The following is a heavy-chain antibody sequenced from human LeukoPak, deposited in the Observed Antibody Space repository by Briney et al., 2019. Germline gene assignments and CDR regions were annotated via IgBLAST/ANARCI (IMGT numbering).Heavy chain of an antibody. J-gene: IGHJ4*02. CDR1: GFTFNNYY. V-gene: IGHV3-23*01. CDR3: AKGSYYDSSGSFYFDY. CDR2: ISGSGDNT. Sequence: PGGSLRLSCAASGFTFNNYYMSWVRQAPGKGLEWVSGISGSGDNTYYADSVKGRFTISRDNSKNTLYVQVNSLGTEDTAAYYCAKGSYYDSSGSFYFDYWAREPWSPSPQ. D-gene: IGHD3-22*01.